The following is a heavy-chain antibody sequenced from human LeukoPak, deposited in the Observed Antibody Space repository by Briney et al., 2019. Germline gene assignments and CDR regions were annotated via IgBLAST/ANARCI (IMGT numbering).Heavy chain of an antibody. J-gene: IGHJ4*02. D-gene: IGHD4-17*01. Sequence: PSETLSLTCTVSGGSIISGDYYWTWIRQSPGKGLEWIGYMYYGGSTYYNPSLKGRITISIDTSNNQFSLRLTSVTAADTAVYYCARLPTQWATVTGIDFWGQGTLVTVSS. CDR1: GGSIISGDYY. CDR2: MYYGGST. V-gene: IGHV4-30-4*01. CDR3: ARLPTQWATVTGIDF.